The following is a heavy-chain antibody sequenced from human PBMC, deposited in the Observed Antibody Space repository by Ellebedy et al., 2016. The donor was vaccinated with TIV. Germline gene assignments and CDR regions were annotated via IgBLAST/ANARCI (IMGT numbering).Heavy chain of an antibody. J-gene: IGHJ6*02. V-gene: IGHV1-46*01. CDR1: GYTFTSYY. CDR2: INPSGGST. Sequence: AASVKVSCKASGYTFTSYYMHWVRQAPGQGLEWMGIINPSGGSTSYAQKFQGRVTMTRDTSTSTVYMELSSLRSEDTAVYYCARKYSSSWYGELPHYGMDVWGQGTTVTVSS. D-gene: IGHD6-13*01. CDR3: ARKYSSSWYGELPHYGMDV.